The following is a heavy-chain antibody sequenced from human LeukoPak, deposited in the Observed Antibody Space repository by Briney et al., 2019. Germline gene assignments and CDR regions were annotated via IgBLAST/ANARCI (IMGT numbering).Heavy chain of an antibody. V-gene: IGHV3-21*04. CDR1: GFAFESYT. Sequence: GGSLRLSCAASGFAFESYTMTWVRQAPGKGLEWVSLISDTSSDINYAESVRGRFTISRDNAKNSLFLQMDSLGVEDTAIYYCAKGLFSAFDKYLDSWGQGTLVTVSS. CDR2: ISDTSSDI. CDR3: AKGLFSAFDKYLDS. J-gene: IGHJ4*02. D-gene: IGHD5-12*01.